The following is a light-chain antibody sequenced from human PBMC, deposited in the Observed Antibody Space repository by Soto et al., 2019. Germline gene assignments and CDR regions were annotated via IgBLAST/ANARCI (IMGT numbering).Light chain of an antibody. J-gene: IGKJ1*01. CDR3: QQYNSYSPT. CDR1: QSISSW. V-gene: IGKV1-5*03. Sequence: IQMPQYPSTLSASVGDRVTITCRASQSISSWLAWYQQKPGKAPKLLIYKASSLESGVPSRFSGSGSGTEFTLTISSLQPDDFATYYCQQYNSYSPTFGQGTKVDI. CDR2: KAS.